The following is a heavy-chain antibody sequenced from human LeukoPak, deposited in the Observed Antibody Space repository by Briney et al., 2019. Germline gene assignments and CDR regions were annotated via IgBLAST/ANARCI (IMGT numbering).Heavy chain of an antibody. D-gene: IGHD5-12*01. V-gene: IGHV4-59*08. CDR2: IYYSGST. Sequence: PSETLSLTCTVSSGSISSYYWSWIRQPPGKGLEWIGFIYYSGSTNYNPSLKSRVTISVDTSKNQFSLKLTSVTAADTAVYYCARHDSGYGPLFDYWGQGTLVTVSS. CDR1: SGSISSYY. J-gene: IGHJ4*02. CDR3: ARHDSGYGPLFDY.